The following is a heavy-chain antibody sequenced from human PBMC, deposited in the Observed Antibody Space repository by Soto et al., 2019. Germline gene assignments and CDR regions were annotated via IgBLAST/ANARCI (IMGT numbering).Heavy chain of an antibody. CDR1: EFTFSSHA. V-gene: IGHV3-23*01. CDR3: AKKGSGGNWFDT. Sequence: GGSLRLSCAASEFTFSSHAMSWVRQSHGKGPEWVAASGSSGATYFADSVKGRFTISRDNSKNTLFLEMNSLSPEDTGVYFCAKKGSGGNWFDTWGQGTLVTVS. CDR2: SGSSGAT. J-gene: IGHJ5*02.